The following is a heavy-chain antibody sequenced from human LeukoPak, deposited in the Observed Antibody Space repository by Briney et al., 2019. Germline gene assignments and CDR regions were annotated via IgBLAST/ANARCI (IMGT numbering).Heavy chain of an antibody. CDR3: AGGSGYYTNVYYFDC. V-gene: IGHV3-66*02. J-gene: IGHJ4*02. CDR2: IYSGGSA. D-gene: IGHD3-3*01. Sequence: GGSLRLSCAASEFTVSSNHMSWVRQAPGKGLEWVSVIYSGGSAYSADSVKGRFTISRDNSKNTLFLQMNSLRAEDTAVYYCAGGSGYYTNVYYFDCWGQGTLVTVSS. CDR1: EFTVSSNH.